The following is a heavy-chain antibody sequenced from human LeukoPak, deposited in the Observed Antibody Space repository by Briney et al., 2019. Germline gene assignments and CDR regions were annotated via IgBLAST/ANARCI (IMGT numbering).Heavy chain of an antibody. Sequence: ASVKVSCKASGYTFTGYYMHWVRQAPGQGLEWMGWINPNSGGTNYAQKFQGRVTMTRDTSISTAYMELSRLRSDDTAVYYCARAGSWPTRYYYYYYMDVWGKGTTVTISS. J-gene: IGHJ6*03. D-gene: IGHD6-13*01. CDR1: GYTFTGYY. CDR3: ARAGSWPTRYYYYYYMDV. CDR2: INPNSGGT. V-gene: IGHV1-2*02.